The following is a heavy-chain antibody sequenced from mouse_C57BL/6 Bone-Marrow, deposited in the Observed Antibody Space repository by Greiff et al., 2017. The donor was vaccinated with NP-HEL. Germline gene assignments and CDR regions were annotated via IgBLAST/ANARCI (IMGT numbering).Heavy chain of an antibody. V-gene: IGHV5-6*01. CDR2: ISSGGSYT. J-gene: IGHJ4*01. Sequence: EVHLVESGGDLVKPGGSLKLSCAASGFTFSSYGMSWVRQTPDKRLEWVATISSGGSYTYYPDSVKGRFTISRDNAKNTLYLQMSSLKSEDTAMYYCASPITTVVAPYAMDYWGQGTSVTVSS. CDR1: GFTFSSYG. CDR3: ASPITTVVAPYAMDY. D-gene: IGHD1-1*01.